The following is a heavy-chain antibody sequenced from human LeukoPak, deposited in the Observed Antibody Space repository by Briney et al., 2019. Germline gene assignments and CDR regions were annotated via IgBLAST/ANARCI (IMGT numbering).Heavy chain of an antibody. CDR1: GFTFSDYY. Sequence: GGSLRLSCAASGFTFSDYYMSWIRQAPGKGLEWVSYISSSGSTIYYADSVKGRFTISRDNAKNSLYLQMNSLRAEDTAVYYCARDRGYCSGGSCYFDAFDIWGQGTMVTVSS. V-gene: IGHV3-11*01. CDR2: ISSSGSTI. CDR3: ARDRGYCSGGSCYFDAFDI. J-gene: IGHJ3*02. D-gene: IGHD2-15*01.